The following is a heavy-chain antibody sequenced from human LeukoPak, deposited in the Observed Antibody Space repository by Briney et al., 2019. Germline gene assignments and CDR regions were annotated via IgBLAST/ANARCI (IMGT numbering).Heavy chain of an antibody. CDR2: INPNIGGT. V-gene: IGHV1-2*02. CDR3: ARDQQYSSSWYAVDY. D-gene: IGHD6-13*01. CDR1: GYTFTGYY. Sequence: ASVKVSCKASGYTFTGYYMRWVRQAPGQGLGWMGWINPNIGGTNYAQKFQGRVTMTRDTSISTADMELSGLRSDDTAVDYCARDQQYSSSWYAVDYWGQGTLVTVSS. J-gene: IGHJ4*02.